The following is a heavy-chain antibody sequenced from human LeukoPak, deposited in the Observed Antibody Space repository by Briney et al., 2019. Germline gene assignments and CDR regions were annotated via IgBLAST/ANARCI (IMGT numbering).Heavy chain of an antibody. CDR2: INWNGGST. Sequence: GGSLRLSCAASGFTFDDYGMSWVRQAPGEGLEWVSGINWNGGSTGYADSVKGRFTISRDNAKKSLYLQMNSLRAEDTALYYCARLDTAMVDYWGQGTLVTVSS. V-gene: IGHV3-20*04. J-gene: IGHJ4*02. CDR3: ARLDTAMVDY. CDR1: GFTFDDYG. D-gene: IGHD5-18*01.